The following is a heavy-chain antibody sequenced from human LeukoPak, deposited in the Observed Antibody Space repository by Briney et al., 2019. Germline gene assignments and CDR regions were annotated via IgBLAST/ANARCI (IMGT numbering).Heavy chain of an antibody. J-gene: IGHJ4*02. CDR3: ARDSYDYVWGSSNFDY. V-gene: IGHV4-61*02. CDR2: IYTSGST. D-gene: IGHD3-16*01. Sequence: SETLSLTCTVSGGSISSGRYYWSWIRQPAGKGLEWIGRIYTSGSTNYNPSLKSRVTISVDTSKNQFSLKLSSVTAADTAVYYCARDSYDYVWGSSNFDYWGQGTLVTVSS. CDR1: GGSISSGRYY.